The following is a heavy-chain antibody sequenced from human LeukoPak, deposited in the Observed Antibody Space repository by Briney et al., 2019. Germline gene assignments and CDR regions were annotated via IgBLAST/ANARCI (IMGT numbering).Heavy chain of an antibody. CDR2: ISGSGGST. Sequence: GGSLRLSCAASGFTFSSYAMSWVRQAPGKGLEWVSAISGSGGSTYYADSVKGRFTISRDNSKNTLYLQMNSLRAEDTAVYYCAKDLLDVVVPAANWFDPWGQGTPVTVSS. CDR1: GFTFSSYA. D-gene: IGHD2-2*01. J-gene: IGHJ5*02. V-gene: IGHV3-23*01. CDR3: AKDLLDVVVPAANWFDP.